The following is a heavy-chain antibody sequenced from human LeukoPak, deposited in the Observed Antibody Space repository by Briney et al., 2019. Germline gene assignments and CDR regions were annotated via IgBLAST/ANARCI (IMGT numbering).Heavy chain of an antibody. V-gene: IGHV1-18*01. J-gene: IGHJ4*02. Sequence: ASVKVSCKAAGYTFTSHGFIWLRQAPGQGLEWMGWITVNNGYTKYAQELQGRVTMTTDTSTSTAYMELRSLRSDDTAVYYCAKVHFISTNCNHIWTYFDYWGQGTLVTGSS. D-gene: IGHD2-2*01. CDR3: AKVHFISTNCNHIWTYFDY. CDR2: ITVNNGYT. CDR1: GYTFTSHG.